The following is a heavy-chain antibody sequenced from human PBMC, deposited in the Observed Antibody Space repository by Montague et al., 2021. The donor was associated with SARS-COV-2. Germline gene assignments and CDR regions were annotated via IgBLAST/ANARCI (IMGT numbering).Heavy chain of an antibody. Sequence: SLRLSCAASGFTFDDSAMHWVRQAPGKGLEWVSVIHWNSGRIGYADSVKDRFTISRDNAKNSLYLQMNSLRAEDTAFYYCAKDTNIAAAVFRHFNDAFDIWGQGTMVTVSS. CDR1: GFTFDDSA. CDR3: AKDTNIAAAVFRHFNDAFDI. D-gene: IGHD6-13*01. V-gene: IGHV3-9*01. J-gene: IGHJ3*02. CDR2: IHWNSGRI.